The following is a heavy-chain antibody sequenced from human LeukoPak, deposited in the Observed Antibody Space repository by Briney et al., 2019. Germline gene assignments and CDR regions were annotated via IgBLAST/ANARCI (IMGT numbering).Heavy chain of an antibody. CDR2: VNKDGSEK. CDR3: ARNNDMDV. Sequence: GSSLRLSCAASGFILSNHWITWVRQAPGKGPEWVANVNKDGSEKYYVDSVKGRFTISRDTAKNSLYLQMNNLRAEDTALYYCARNNDMDVWGQGTTVIVSS. J-gene: IGHJ6*02. D-gene: IGHD1/OR15-1a*01. CDR1: GFILSNHW. V-gene: IGHV3-7*03.